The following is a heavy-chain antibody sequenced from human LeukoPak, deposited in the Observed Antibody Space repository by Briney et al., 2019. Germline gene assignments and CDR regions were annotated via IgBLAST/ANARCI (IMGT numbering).Heavy chain of an antibody. Sequence: PSETLSLTCTVSGGSISSSSYYWGWIRQPPGKGLEWIGSIYYSGSTYYNPSLKSRVTISVDTSKNQFSLKLSSVTAADTAVYYCARQNYDILTGYYIRDRALGWFDPWGQGTLIIVSS. J-gene: IGHJ5*02. CDR2: IYYSGST. CDR3: ARQNYDILTGYYIRDRALGWFDP. CDR1: GGSISSSSYY. V-gene: IGHV4-39*01. D-gene: IGHD3-9*01.